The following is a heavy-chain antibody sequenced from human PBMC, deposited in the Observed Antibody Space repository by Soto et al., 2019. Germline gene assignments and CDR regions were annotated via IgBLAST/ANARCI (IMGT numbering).Heavy chain of an antibody. CDR1: GFTFSMYD. CDR2: IDTNAVP. CDR3: AGEAAGRNRDLHLGH. V-gene: IGHV3-13*05. J-gene: IGHJ4*02. D-gene: IGHD3-16*02. Sequence: EVQLVESGGGLVQPGGSLRLSCAAYGFTFSMYDMHWVRRAPGKGLDWVAAIDTNAVPNYPTSEEGRFTISRDNAKNSVYLEMNSVALGDTGVYFWAGEAAGRNRDLHLGHWGQGDVVTVSS.